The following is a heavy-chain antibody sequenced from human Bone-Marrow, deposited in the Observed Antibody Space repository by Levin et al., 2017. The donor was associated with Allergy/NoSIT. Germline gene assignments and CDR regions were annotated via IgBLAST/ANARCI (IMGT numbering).Heavy chain of an antibody. CDR2: ISGSGGST. D-gene: IGHD6-13*01. V-gene: IGHV3-23*01. J-gene: IGHJ6*02. Sequence: GGSLRLSCAASGFTFSSYAMSWVRQAPGKGLEWVSAISGSGGSTYYADSVKGRFTISRDNSKNTLYLQMNSLRAEDTAVYYCAKGLFIAAAGTNYYYGMDVWGQGTTVTVSS. CDR3: AKGLFIAAAGTNYYYGMDV. CDR1: GFTFSSYA.